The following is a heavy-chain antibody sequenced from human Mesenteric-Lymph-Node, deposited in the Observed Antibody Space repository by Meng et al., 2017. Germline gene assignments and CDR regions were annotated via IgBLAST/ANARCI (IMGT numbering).Heavy chain of an antibody. CDR2: IWFDGSHT. D-gene: IGHD2-2*01. CDR3: ARGGRYCGSTSCYVCFDY. J-gene: IGHJ4*02. Sequence: SLNTSCEAPGFTFSRYAMHWVRPGPGKGLEWVAVIWFDGSHTSYADSVKGRFTISRDNSKNTVYLRMNSLRAADTAVYYCARGGRYCGSTSCYVCFDYWGQGTLVTVSS. CDR1: GFTFSRYA. V-gene: IGHV3-33*01.